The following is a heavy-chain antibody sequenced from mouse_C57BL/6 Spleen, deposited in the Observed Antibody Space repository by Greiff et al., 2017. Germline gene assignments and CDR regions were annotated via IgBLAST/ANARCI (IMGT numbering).Heavy chain of an antibody. J-gene: IGHJ2*01. CDR1: GFTFSDYY. Sequence: DVQLVESGGGLVQPGGSLKLSCAASGFTFSDYYMYWVRQTPEKRLEWVAYISNGGGSTYYPDTVKGRFTISRDNAKNTLYLQMSRLKSEDTAMYYCARHARNYYYFDYWGQGTTLTVSS. CDR3: ARHARNYYYFDY. D-gene: IGHD2-1*01. CDR2: ISNGGGST. V-gene: IGHV5-12*01.